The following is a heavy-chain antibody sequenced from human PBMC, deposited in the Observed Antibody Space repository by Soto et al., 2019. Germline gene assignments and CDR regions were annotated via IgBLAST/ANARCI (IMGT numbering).Heavy chain of an antibody. D-gene: IGHD6-13*01. Sequence: QEQLVESGGGVVQPGRSLRLSCAASGFAFSRHGMHWVRQAPDKGLEWVAVLWYDGSNKYYADSEKGRFTISRDNPKNTLYLQMNSLRADDTAVYYCAREGLYSNNWYFDYWGQGAQVSVSS. J-gene: IGHJ4*02. CDR1: GFAFSRHG. CDR3: AREGLYSNNWYFDY. V-gene: IGHV3-33*01. CDR2: LWYDGSNK.